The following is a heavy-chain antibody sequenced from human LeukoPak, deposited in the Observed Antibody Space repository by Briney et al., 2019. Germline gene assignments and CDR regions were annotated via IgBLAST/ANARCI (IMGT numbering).Heavy chain of an antibody. Sequence: GGTLRLSCAASGFTFSSYSMNWVCHAPRKGLEWVSSISSSSSYITYADSVKGRFTISRDNAKNSLYLQMNSLSAEDTGVYFCAREGWSGGNCYSVCWGRGTLVSVSS. D-gene: IGHD2-15*01. CDR1: GFTFSSYS. J-gene: IGHJ4*02. CDR2: ISSSSSYI. CDR3: AREGWSGGNCYSVC. V-gene: IGHV3-21*01.